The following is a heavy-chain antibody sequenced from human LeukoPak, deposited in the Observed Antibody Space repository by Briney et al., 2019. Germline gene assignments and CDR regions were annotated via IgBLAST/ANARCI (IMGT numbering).Heavy chain of an antibody. J-gene: IGHJ4*02. CDR2: ISYDGSSI. CDR3: ARDPARTYYYDSSGYYFDY. D-gene: IGHD3-22*01. CDR1: GFTFNSYA. Sequence: GGSLRLSRAAFGFTFNSYAMLWVRQAPGKGLDWVAVISYDGSSIYYADSVRGRFTISRDNSKNTLYLQMNSLRAEDTAVYHCARDPARTYYYDSSGYYFDYWGQGTLVTVSS. V-gene: IGHV3-30*04.